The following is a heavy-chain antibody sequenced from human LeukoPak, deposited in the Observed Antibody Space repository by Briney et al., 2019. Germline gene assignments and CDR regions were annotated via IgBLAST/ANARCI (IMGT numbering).Heavy chain of an antibody. CDR2: FDPEDGET. Sequence: GASVKVSCKVSGYTLTELSMHWVRQAPGKGLEWMGGFDPEDGETIYAQKFQGRVTMTEDTSTDTAYMELSSLRSEDTAVYYCATQSSSSGWKDAFDIWGQGTMVTVSS. CDR1: GYTLTELS. CDR3: ATQSSSSGWKDAFDI. D-gene: IGHD6-19*01. V-gene: IGHV1-24*01. J-gene: IGHJ3*02.